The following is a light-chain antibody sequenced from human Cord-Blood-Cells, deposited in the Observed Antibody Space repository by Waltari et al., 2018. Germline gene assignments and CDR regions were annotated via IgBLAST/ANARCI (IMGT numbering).Light chain of an antibody. Sequence: IKMTQSPSPLSASVRDRVPITCRASQSISSWLAWYQHKPGNAPMLLIYKAFSLESGDPSRFSGSGSGTEFTLTISSLQPDDFATYYCQQYNSYWTFGQGTKVEIK. V-gene: IGKV1-5*03. CDR1: QSISSW. CDR2: KAF. CDR3: QQYNSYWT. J-gene: IGKJ1*01.